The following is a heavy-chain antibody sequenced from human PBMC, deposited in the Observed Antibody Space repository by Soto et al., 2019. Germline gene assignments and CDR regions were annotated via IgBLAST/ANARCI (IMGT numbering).Heavy chain of an antibody. J-gene: IGHJ5*02. D-gene: IGHD5-18*01. CDR2: IYSGGSA. CDR1: GASISPGSYY. CDR3: ARDPGYSFGYT. Sequence: SETLSLTCTVSGASISPGSYYWAWIRQPPGQGLEWIGTIYSGGSAYYNPSLNSRVTMSIDMSKNQLSLEVRSVTAADTAMYYCARDPGYSFGYTWGQGTLVTVPQ. V-gene: IGHV4-39*02.